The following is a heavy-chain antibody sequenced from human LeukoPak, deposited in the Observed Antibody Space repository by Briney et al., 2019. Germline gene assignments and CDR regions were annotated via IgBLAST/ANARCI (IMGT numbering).Heavy chain of an antibody. CDR1: GYTFTSYG. V-gene: IGHV1-46*01. Sequence: GASVKVSCKASGYTFTSYGISWVRQAPGQGLEWMGIINPSGGSTSYAQKFQGRVTMTRDMSTSTVYMELSSLRSEDTAVYYCARGPDIVVVVAATPTFDPWGQGTLVTVSS. CDR2: INPSGGST. D-gene: IGHD2-15*01. CDR3: ARGPDIVVVVAATPTFDP. J-gene: IGHJ5*02.